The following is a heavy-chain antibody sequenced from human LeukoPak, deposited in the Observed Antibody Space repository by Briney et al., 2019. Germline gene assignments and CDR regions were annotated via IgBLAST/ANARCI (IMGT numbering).Heavy chain of an antibody. CDR3: AKEHYDSSGYYYRYFQH. V-gene: IGHV3-43*02. CDR2: ISGDGGST. CDR1: GFTFDDYA. J-gene: IGHJ1*01. Sequence: TGGSLRLSCAASGFTFDDYAMHWVRQAPGKGLEWVSLISGDGGSTYYADSVKGRFTISRDNSKNTLYLEMNSLRAEDTAVYYCAKEHYDSSGYYYRYFQHWGQGTLVSVSS. D-gene: IGHD3-22*01.